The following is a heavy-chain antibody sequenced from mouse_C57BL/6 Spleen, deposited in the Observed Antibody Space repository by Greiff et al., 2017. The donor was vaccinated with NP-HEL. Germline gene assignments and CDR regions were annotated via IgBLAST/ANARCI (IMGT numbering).Heavy chain of an antibody. V-gene: IGHV1-64*01. CDR2: IHPNSGST. CDR1: GYTFTSYW. J-gene: IGHJ1*03. CDR3: ARVSYGSSYWYFDV. D-gene: IGHD1-1*01. Sequence: QVQLQQPGAELVKPGASVKLSCKASGYTFTSYWMHWVKQRPGQGLEWIGMIHPNSGSTNYNEKFKSKATLTVDKSSSTAYMQLSSLTSEDSAVYYCARVSYGSSYWYFDVWGTGTTVTVSS.